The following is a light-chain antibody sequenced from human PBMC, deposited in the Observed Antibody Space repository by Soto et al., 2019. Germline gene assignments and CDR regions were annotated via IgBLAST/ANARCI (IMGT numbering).Light chain of an antibody. CDR2: DGT. V-gene: IGLV2-11*01. CDR3: CSYAGDYIFD. Sequence: QSALTQPRSVSGCPGHAVTISCTGNSSDVGRYKYVSWYQHRPGKSPKLIFYDGTQRPSGVPERFSGSNAANMASLTFSELQAEDEVDYYCCSYAGDYIFDFGTGTKVTVL. CDR1: SSDVGRYKY. J-gene: IGLJ1*01.